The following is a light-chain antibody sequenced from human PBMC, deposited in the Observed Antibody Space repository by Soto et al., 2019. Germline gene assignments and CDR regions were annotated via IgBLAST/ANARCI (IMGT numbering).Light chain of an antibody. V-gene: IGKV3-20*01. Sequence: EIVLTQSPGTLSLSPGERATLSCRASQSVSTNYLAWYQRKPCQAPRLLIYGASSRATGIPDRFSGSGSGTDFTLTITRLEPEDFAVYYRQQYGSSPPTFGQGTKVEIK. CDR1: QSVSTNY. CDR3: QQYGSSPPT. J-gene: IGKJ1*01. CDR2: GAS.